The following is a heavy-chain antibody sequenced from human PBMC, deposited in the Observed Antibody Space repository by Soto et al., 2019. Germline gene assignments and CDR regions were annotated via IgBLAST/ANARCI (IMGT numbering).Heavy chain of an antibody. Sequence: QVPLVESGGGVVQPGRSLRLSCAASGFTFSSYAMHWVRQAPGKGLEWVAVISYDGSNKYYADSVKGRFTISRDNSKNTLYLQMNSLRAEDTAVYYCARVHPSGSYDYWGQGTLVTVSS. D-gene: IGHD1-26*01. V-gene: IGHV3-30-3*01. J-gene: IGHJ4*02. CDR3: ARVHPSGSYDY. CDR1: GFTFSSYA. CDR2: ISYDGSNK.